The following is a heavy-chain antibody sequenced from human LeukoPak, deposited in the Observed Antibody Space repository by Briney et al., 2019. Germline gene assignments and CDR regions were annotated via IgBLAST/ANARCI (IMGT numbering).Heavy chain of an antibody. Sequence: SETLSLTCAVNGGSFSGYYWSWIRQPPGKGLEWIGEINHSGSTNYNPSLKSRVTISVDTSKNQFSLKLSSVTAADTAVYYCAGAPRKVGATRAAFEFWGQGKMSPSLQ. J-gene: IGHJ3*01. V-gene: IGHV4-34*01. D-gene: IGHD1-26*01. CDR1: GGSFSGYY. CDR3: AGAPRKVGATRAAFEF. CDR2: INHSGST.